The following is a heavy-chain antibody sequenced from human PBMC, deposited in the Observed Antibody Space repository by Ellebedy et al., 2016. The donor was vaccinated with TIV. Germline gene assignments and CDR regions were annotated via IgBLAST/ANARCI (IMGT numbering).Heavy chain of an antibody. CDR1: GFTFSSYW. V-gene: IGHV3-7*03. J-gene: IGHJ6*02. CDR3: AKSEVEQWLVLGMDV. CDR2: IKQDGSEK. Sequence: GESLKISXAASGFTFSSYWMSWVRQAPGKGLEWVANIKQDGSEKYYADSVKGRFTISRDNAKNSLYLQMNSLRAEDTALYYCAKSEVEQWLVLGMDVWGQGTTVTVSS. D-gene: IGHD6-19*01.